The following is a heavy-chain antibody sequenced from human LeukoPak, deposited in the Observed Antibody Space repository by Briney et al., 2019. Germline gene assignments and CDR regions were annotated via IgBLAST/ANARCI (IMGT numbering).Heavy chain of an antibody. Sequence: SVKVSCKASGGTFSSYAISWVRQAPGQGLEWMGGIIPIFGTANYAQKFQGRVTITADESTSTAYMELSSLRSEDTAVYYCARDEASGYSSSWGDYWGQGTLVTVSS. CDR3: ARDEASGYSSSWGDY. J-gene: IGHJ4*02. V-gene: IGHV1-69*13. D-gene: IGHD6-13*01. CDR1: GGTFSSYA. CDR2: IIPIFGTA.